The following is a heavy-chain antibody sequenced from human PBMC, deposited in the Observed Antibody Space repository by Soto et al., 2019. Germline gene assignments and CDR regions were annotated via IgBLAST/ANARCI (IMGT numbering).Heavy chain of an antibody. V-gene: IGHV3-33*01. CDR3: ARGAPYYYGSGSYDYYMDV. Sequence: GGSLRLSCAASGFTFSSYGMHWVRQAPGKGLEWVAVIWYDGSNKYYADSVKGRFTISRDNSKNTLYLQMNSLRAEDTAVYYCARGAPYYYGSGSYDYYMDVWGKGTTVTVSS. J-gene: IGHJ6*03. D-gene: IGHD3-10*01. CDR1: GFTFSSYG. CDR2: IWYDGSNK.